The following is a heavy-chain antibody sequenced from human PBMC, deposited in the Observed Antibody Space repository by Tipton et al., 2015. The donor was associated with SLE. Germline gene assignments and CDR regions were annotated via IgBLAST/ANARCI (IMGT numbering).Heavy chain of an antibody. V-gene: IGHV3-21*01. CDR3: AKIPSSYYGMDV. D-gene: IGHD2-2*01. Sequence: SLRLSCAASGFTFSTYSMNWVRQAPGKGLEWVSSISSSSHFIFYADSVKGRFTISRDNSKNTLYLQMNSLRAEDTAVYYCAKIPSSYYGMDVWGQGTTVTVSS. J-gene: IGHJ6*02. CDR1: GFTFSTYS. CDR2: ISSSSHFI.